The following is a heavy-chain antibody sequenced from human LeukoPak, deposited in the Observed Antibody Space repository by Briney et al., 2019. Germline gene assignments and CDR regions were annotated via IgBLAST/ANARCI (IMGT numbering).Heavy chain of an antibody. CDR3: ARVDRYDSSGYSYYFDY. Sequence: PSETLSLTCTVSGGSVSSYYWSWIRRPPGRGLEWIAYLSHSGSSDSNPSLTSRVTTLVDTSKNQFSLKLTSVTAADTAVYYCARVDRYDSSGYSYYFDYWGQGTLVTVSS. V-gene: IGHV4-59*02. J-gene: IGHJ4*02. CDR2: LSHSGSS. D-gene: IGHD3-22*01. CDR1: GGSVSSYY.